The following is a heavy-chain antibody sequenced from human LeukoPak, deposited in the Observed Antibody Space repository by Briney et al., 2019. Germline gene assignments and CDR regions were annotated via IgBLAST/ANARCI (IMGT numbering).Heavy chain of an antibody. CDR1: GGSISSYY. J-gene: IGHJ6*04. V-gene: IGHV4-59*01. Sequence: SETLSLTCTVSGGSISSYYWSWIRQPPGKGLEWIGYIYYNGSTNYNPSLKSRVTISVDTSKNQFSLKLSSVTAADTAVYYCARGSSWYKDYYYGMDVWGKGTTVTVSS. D-gene: IGHD6-13*01. CDR3: ARGSSWYKDYYYGMDV. CDR2: IYYNGST.